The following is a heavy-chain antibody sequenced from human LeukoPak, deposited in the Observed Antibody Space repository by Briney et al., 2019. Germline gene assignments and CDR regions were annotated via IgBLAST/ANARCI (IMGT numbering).Heavy chain of an antibody. D-gene: IGHD1-26*01. CDR1: GYTFTSYY. Sequence: ASVKVSCKASGYTFTSYYMHWVRQAPGKGLEWMGGFDPEDGETIYAQKFQGRVTMTEDTSTDTAYMELSSLRSEDTAVYYCATLQYSGSYYFDYWGQGTLVTVSS. V-gene: IGHV1-24*01. CDR3: ATLQYSGSYYFDY. J-gene: IGHJ4*02. CDR2: FDPEDGET.